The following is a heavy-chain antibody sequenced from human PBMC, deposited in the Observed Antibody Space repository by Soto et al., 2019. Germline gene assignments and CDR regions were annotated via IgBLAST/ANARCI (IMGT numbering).Heavy chain of an antibody. CDR2: IYHSGST. V-gene: IGHV4-4*02. CDR1: GGSISSSNW. CDR3: ARVPKGAVSGMDV. Sequence: PSETLSLTCAVSGGSISSSNWWSWVRQPPGKGLEWIGEIYHSGSTNYNPSLKSRVTISVDKSKNQFSLKLSSVTAADTAVYYCARVPKGAVSGMDVWGQGTTVTVSS. J-gene: IGHJ6*02.